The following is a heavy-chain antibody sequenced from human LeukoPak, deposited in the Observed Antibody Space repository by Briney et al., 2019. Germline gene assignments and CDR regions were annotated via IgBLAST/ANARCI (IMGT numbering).Heavy chain of an antibody. CDR3: AIASVVAGVKYYFDY. CDR2: IYHSGST. CDR1: GYSISSGYY. J-gene: IGHJ4*02. Sequence: SETLSLICTVSGYSISSGYYWGWTRQPPGKGLEWIGSIYHSGSTYYNPSLKSRVTMSLDTSKNQFSLKLSSVTAADTAVYYCAIASVVAGVKYYFDYWGQGTLVTVSS. V-gene: IGHV4-38-2*02. D-gene: IGHD2-15*01.